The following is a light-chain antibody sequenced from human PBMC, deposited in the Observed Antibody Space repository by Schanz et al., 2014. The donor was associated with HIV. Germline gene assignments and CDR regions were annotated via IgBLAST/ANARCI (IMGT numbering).Light chain of an antibody. V-gene: IGKV3-20*01. J-gene: IGKJ1*01. CDR3: QYYGSPPWT. CDR2: DAS. CDR1: QSITSSY. Sequence: EIVLTQSPGTLSLSPGERATLSCRASQSITSSYLAWYQQKPGQAPRLLMFDASSRAAGVPDRFSGSGSGTDFTLTISRLEPEDFAVYYCQYYGSPPWTFGQGTKVEVK.